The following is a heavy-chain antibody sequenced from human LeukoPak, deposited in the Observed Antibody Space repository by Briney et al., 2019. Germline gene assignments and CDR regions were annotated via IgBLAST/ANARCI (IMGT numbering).Heavy chain of an antibody. Sequence: SETLSLTCTVSGDSISSYYWSWIRQPPGKGLEWIGYISYSGSTNYNPSLESRVTISGDTSKNQFSLKLSSVTAADTAIYYCAKNQAALEFWGQGTLVTVSS. V-gene: IGHV4-59*08. CDR1: GDSISSYY. CDR3: AKNQAALEF. D-gene: IGHD3-3*01. CDR2: ISYSGST. J-gene: IGHJ4*02.